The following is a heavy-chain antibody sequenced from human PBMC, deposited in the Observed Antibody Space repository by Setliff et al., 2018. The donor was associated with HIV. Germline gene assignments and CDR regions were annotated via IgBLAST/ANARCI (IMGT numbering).Heavy chain of an antibody. Sequence: PSETLSLTCTVSGGSINNYYWAWIRQPPGKGLEWIGSIYSSGTTYYNPSLKSRVNISVDTSKNHFSLNLGSVTAADTALYYCARHPSMVRGIIKNGFDYWGQGTLVTVSS. J-gene: IGHJ4*02. CDR3: ARHPSMVRGIIKNGFDY. V-gene: IGHV4-39*01. D-gene: IGHD3-10*01. CDR2: IYSSGTT. CDR1: GGSINNYY.